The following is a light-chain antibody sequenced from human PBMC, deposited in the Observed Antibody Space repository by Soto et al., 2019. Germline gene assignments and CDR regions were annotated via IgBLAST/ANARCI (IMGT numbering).Light chain of an antibody. CDR3: SAWDDSLSGYV. CDR1: SFNIGSNY. Sequence: QSVLTQAPSASGTPGQRVTISCSGSSFNIGSNYVYWYQQLPGTAPKLVIFRNDQRPSGIPGRISGSKSGTSASLAISGLRSEDEADYYCSAWDDSLSGYVFGTGTQLTVL. J-gene: IGLJ1*01. CDR2: RND. V-gene: IGLV1-47*01.